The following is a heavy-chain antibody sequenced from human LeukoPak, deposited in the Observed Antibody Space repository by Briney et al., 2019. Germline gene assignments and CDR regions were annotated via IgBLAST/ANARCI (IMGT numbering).Heavy chain of an antibody. CDR2: ISYDGSNK. CDR3: ARDGSSSGLDY. CDR1: GNYW. J-gene: IGHJ4*02. D-gene: IGHD6-6*01. V-gene: IGHV3-30-3*01. Sequence: PGGSLRLSCAASGNYWMHWVRQAPGKGLEWVAVISYDGSNKYYADSVKGRFTISRDNSKNTLYLQMNSLRAEDTAVYYCARDGSSSGLDYWGQGTLVTVSS.